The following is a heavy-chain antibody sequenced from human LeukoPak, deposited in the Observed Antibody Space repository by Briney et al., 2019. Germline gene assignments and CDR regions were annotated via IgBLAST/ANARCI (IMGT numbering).Heavy chain of an antibody. J-gene: IGHJ4*02. CDR1: GLTFDDYG. CDR3: AVGSGYDIPSYGLF. D-gene: IGHD5-12*01. V-gene: IGHV3-20*04. Sequence: GGSLRLSCAASGLTFDDYGMSWVRQAPGKGLEWVSGINWNGGSTGYADSVKGRFTISRDNAKNSLYLQMNSLRAEDTALYYCAVGSGYDIPSYGLFWGQGTLVTVSS. CDR2: INWNGGST.